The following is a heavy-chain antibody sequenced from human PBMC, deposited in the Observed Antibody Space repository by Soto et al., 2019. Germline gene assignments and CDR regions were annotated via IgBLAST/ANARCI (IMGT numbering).Heavy chain of an antibody. CDR1: GVTFSTFG. Sequence: GGSLRLSCAASGVTFSTFGMHWGRQAPGKGLERVAVISSDGSNKFYEDSVKGRFSVSRDNSENTLYLQMNSLRPEDTAMYHCAKDLGFGTGLYIKTAHHAFDIWGQGPMVTVSS. D-gene: IGHD6-19*01. CDR3: AKDLGFGTGLYIKTAHHAFDI. J-gene: IGHJ3*02. V-gene: IGHV3-30*18. CDR2: ISSDGSNK.